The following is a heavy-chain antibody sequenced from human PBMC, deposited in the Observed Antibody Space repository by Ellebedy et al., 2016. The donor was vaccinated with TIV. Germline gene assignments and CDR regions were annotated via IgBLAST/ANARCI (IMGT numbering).Heavy chain of an antibody. V-gene: IGHV1-18*04. CDR2: ISAYNGNT. CDR1: GYTFTSYG. Sequence: ASVKVSXXASGYTFTSYGISWVRQAPGQGLEWMGWISAYNGNTNYAQKLQGRVTMTTDTSTSTAYMELRSLRSDDTAVYYCARDSSGYYYIDYWGQGTLVTVSS. J-gene: IGHJ4*02. D-gene: IGHD3-22*01. CDR3: ARDSSGYYYIDY.